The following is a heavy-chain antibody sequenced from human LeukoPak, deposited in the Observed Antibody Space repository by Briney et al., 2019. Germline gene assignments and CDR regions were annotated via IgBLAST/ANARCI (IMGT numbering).Heavy chain of an antibody. V-gene: IGHV3-73*01. CDR1: GFTLSGSA. CDR2: IRSKANSYAT. CDR3: AKDLRSSGWRGDWFDP. J-gene: IGHJ5*02. Sequence: GGSLRLSCAASGFTLSGSAMHWVRQASGKGLEWVGRIRSKANSYATAYAASVKGRFTISRDDSKNTAYLQMNSLRAEDTAVYYCAKDLRSSGWRGDWFDPWGQGTLVTVSS. D-gene: IGHD6-19*01.